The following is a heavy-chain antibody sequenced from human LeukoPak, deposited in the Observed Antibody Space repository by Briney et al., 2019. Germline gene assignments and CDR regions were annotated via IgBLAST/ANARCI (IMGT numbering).Heavy chain of an antibody. CDR1: GFTFSTYW. Sequence: GGSLRLSCAASGFTFSTYWMSWVRQAPGKGLEWVANIKPDGSDKYYVDSVKGRFTISRDNARDSLYLQMNSLSAEDTAVYYCAREGAYYDGSGYLYLFDYWGQGTLVTVSS. CDR3: AREGAYYDGSGYLYLFDY. V-gene: IGHV3-7*05. D-gene: IGHD3-22*01. J-gene: IGHJ4*02. CDR2: IKPDGSDK.